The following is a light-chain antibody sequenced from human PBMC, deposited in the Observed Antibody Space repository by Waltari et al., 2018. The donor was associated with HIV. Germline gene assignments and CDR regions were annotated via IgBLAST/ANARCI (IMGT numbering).Light chain of an antibody. J-gene: IGLJ2*01. CDR3: SSYTSSSTPRV. Sequence: QSALTQPASVSGSPGQSITISCTGTSSDVGGYNYVSWYQQHPGKAPKLMIYDVSNRPSGVSNRFSGSKSGNTASLTISGPQADDEADYYCSSYTSSSTPRVFGGGTKLTVL. V-gene: IGLV2-14*03. CDR2: DVS. CDR1: SSDVGGYNY.